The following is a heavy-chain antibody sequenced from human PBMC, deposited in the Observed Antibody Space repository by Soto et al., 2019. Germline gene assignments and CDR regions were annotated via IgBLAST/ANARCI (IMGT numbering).Heavy chain of an antibody. D-gene: IGHD3-9*01. CDR3: ARRGYDILTGYKKNYYYSGMDV. J-gene: IGHJ6*02. CDR1: GGSISSGGYS. V-gene: IGHV4-30-2*01. Sequence: SETLSLTCAVSGGSISSGGYSWSWIRQPPGKGLEWIGYIYHSGSTNYNPSLKSRVTISVDTSKNQFSLKLSSVTAADTAVYYCARRGYDILTGYKKNYYYSGMDVWGQGTTVTVSS. CDR2: IYHSGST.